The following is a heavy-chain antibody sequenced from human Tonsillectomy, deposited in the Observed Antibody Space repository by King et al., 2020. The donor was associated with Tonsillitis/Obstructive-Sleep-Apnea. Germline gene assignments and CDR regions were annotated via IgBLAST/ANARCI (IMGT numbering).Heavy chain of an antibody. CDR2: IWHGGSQK. D-gene: IGHD5-12*01. J-gene: IGHJ6*03. V-gene: IGHV3-33*01. CDR1: GFIFRTYG. CDR3: TRYPTQYSGDVRPSYSYMDV. Sequence: VQLVESGGGVVQPGRSLRLSCRASGFIFRTYGMHWVRQAPGKGLEWVAIIWHGGSQKDYVDSVKGRFTVSRDNSKNTLYLQMNSLRSDDTAVYYCTRYPTQYSGDVRPSYSYMDVWGKGTSVTVSS.